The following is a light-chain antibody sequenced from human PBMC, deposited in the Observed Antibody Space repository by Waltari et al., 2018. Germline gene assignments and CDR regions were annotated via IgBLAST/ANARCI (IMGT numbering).Light chain of an antibody. CDR3: QQYQDYPHT. Sequence: DIQMTYSPSSLTASVGDRVTITCRASQDIGDFLVWFQQRPGKAPKSLIYAASTLQGGVPSRFSGSGSGTDFTLTISSLQPEDSGTYYCQQYQDYPHTFGGGTRVEVK. CDR1: QDIGDF. J-gene: IGKJ4*01. V-gene: IGKV1-16*01. CDR2: AAS.